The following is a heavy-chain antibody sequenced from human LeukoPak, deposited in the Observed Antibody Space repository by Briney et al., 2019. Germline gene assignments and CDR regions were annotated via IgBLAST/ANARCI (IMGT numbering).Heavy chain of an antibody. D-gene: IGHD3-3*01. CDR2: INHSGST. Sequence: SETLSLTCAVYGGSFSGYYWSWIRQPPGKGLEWIGEINHSGSTNYNPSLRSRVTISVDTSKSQFSLKLSSVTAADTAVYYCARHDYDFWSGYANYFDHWGQGTLVTVSS. CDR1: GGSFSGYY. J-gene: IGHJ4*02. CDR3: ARHDYDFWSGYANYFDH. V-gene: IGHV4-34*01.